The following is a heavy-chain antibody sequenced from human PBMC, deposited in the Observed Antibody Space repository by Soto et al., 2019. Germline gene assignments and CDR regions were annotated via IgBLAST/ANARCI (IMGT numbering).Heavy chain of an antibody. J-gene: IGHJ4*02. CDR1: GFTLSGFD. D-gene: IGHD2-15*01. CDR3: TRRYCSGGGCYSDFDF. Sequence: EVQLVESGGGLAQPGGSLKLSCAASGFTLSGFDIHWVRQASGEGLEWVGRIKTKVESYATELAASVKGRFTISRDDPKNTAYLQMSSLKTEDTAVYYCTRRYCSGGGCYSDFDFWGQGTLVTVSS. V-gene: IGHV3-73*01. CDR2: IKTKVESYAT.